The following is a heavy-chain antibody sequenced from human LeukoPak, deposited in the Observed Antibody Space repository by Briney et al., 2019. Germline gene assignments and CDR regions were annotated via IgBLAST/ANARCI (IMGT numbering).Heavy chain of an antibody. V-gene: IGHV1-69*13. CDR1: GGTFISYA. J-gene: IGHJ1*01. Sequence: SVKVSCKASGGTFISYANSWVRQAPGQGLEWMGGIIPIFGTANYAQKFQGRVTITADESTSTAYMELSSLRSEDTAVYYCVVVAAANPKWGQGTLVTVSS. D-gene: IGHD2-15*01. CDR3: VVVAAANPK. CDR2: IIPIFGTA.